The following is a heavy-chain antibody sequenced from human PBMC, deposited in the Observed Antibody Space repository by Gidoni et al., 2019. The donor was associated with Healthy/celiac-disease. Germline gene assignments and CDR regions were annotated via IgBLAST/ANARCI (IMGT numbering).Heavy chain of an antibody. V-gene: IGHV4-59*01. J-gene: IGHJ4*02. CDR1: GGSISSYY. CDR3: ARGSYYNGLDY. D-gene: IGHD3-10*01. CDR2: IYYSGST. Sequence: QVQLQESGPGLVKPSETLSLTCTVSGGSISSYYWSWIRQPPGKGLEWIGYIYYSGSTNYNPSLKSRVTISVDTSKNQFSLKLSSVTAADTAVYYCARGSYYNGLDYWGQGTLVTVSS.